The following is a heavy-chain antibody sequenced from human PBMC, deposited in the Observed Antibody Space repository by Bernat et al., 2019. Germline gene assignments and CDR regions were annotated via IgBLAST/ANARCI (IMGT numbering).Heavy chain of an antibody. CDR2: ISWNSGSI. J-gene: IGHJ4*02. CDR1: GFTFDDYA. V-gene: IGHV3-9*01. CDR3: AKSAAQFYDGSGYWNY. D-gene: IGHD3-22*01. Sequence: EVQLVESGGGLVQPGRSLRLSCAASGFTFDDYAMHWVRQAPGKGLEWVSGISWNSGSIGYADSVKGRFTISRDNAKNSLYLQMNSLRAEDTALYYCAKSAAQFYDGSGYWNYWGQGTLVTVSS.